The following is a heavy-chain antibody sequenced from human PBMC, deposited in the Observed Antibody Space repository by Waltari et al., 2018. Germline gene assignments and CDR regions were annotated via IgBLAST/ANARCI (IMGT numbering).Heavy chain of an antibody. J-gene: IGHJ4*02. CDR3: ARQNIHSYGYGYFDY. D-gene: IGHD5-18*01. CDR2: ICPGDSTS. V-gene: IGHV5-51*01. Sequence: EVQLVQSGAEVKKPGESLKISCQGSGYSFARYWIGWVRQMPGKGLEWMGIICPGDSTSKSSPSFQGQVTIAVDTSISTAYLQWSSLKASDTAMYFCARQNIHSYGYGYFDYWGQGTLVTVSS. CDR1: GYSFARYW.